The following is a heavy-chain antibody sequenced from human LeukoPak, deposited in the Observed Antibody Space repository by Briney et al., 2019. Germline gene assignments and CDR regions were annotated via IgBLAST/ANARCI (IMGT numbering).Heavy chain of an antibody. Sequence: TSETLSLTCAVSGGSISSSNWWSWVRQPPGKGLEWIGEIYHSGSTNYNPSLKSRVTISVDKSKNQFSLKLSSVTAADTAVYYCARADSNYAIYYFDYWGQGTLVTVSS. D-gene: IGHD4-11*01. V-gene: IGHV4-4*02. CDR3: ARADSNYAIYYFDY. CDR1: GGSISSSNW. CDR2: IYHSGST. J-gene: IGHJ4*02.